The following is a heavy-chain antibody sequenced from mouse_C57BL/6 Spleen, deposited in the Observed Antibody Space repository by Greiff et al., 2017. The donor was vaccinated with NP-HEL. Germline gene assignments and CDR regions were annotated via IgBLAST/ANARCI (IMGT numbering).Heavy chain of an antibody. CDR2: IDPSDSYT. D-gene: IGHD2-3*01. V-gene: IGHV1-50*01. J-gene: IGHJ4*01. CDR3: ARRGNGYYGGDY. Sequence: VQLVESGAELVKPGASVKLSCKASGYTFTSYWMQWVKQRPGQGLEWIGEIDPSDSYTNYNQKFKGKATLTVDTSSSTAYMQLSSLTSEDSAVYYCARRGNGYYGGDYWGQGTSVTVSS. CDR1: GYTFTSYW.